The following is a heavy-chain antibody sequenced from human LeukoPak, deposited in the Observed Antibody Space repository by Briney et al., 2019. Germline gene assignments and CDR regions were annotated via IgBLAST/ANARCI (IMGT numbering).Heavy chain of an antibody. CDR1: GFTFSSYW. D-gene: IGHD2-2*01. Sequence: GGSLRLSCAASGFTFSSYWMSWVRQAPGKGLEWVANIKQDGSAKYYVDSVKGRFTISRDNAKNSLYLQMGSLRAEDTAVYYCARSRSGSASWALQIFDNWGQGTLVTVSS. V-gene: IGHV3-7*01. CDR2: IKQDGSAK. J-gene: IGHJ4*02. CDR3: ARSRSGSASWALQIFDN.